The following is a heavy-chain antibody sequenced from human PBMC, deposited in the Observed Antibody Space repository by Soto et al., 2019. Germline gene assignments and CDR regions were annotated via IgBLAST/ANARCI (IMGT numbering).Heavy chain of an antibody. CDR2: ISGSGVDT. D-gene: IGHD2-21*01. V-gene: IGHV3-23*01. CDR3: AKGRGAVVAPRFDP. J-gene: IGHJ5*02. Sequence: PGRSLRLSCAASGFTVSSSYMSWVRQGTGKGLDWVSGISGSGVDTYYAESVKGRFTISRDKSKNTLYMQMNSLRAEDTAVYYCAKGRGAVVAPRFDPWGQGTMVTVSS. CDR1: GFTVSSSY.